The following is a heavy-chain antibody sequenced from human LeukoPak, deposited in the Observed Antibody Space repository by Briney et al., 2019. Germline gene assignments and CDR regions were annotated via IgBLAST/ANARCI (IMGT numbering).Heavy chain of an antibody. CDR1: GFTISNYW. Sequence: GGSLRLSCAASGFTISNYWMRWVRQAPGKGLEWVANIKQDGSEKYYVDSLKGRFTISRDNAKNSLYLQMNSLRAEDTAVYYCARGLTVTTRNWGQGTLVSVSS. V-gene: IGHV3-7*01. D-gene: IGHD4-17*01. J-gene: IGHJ4*02. CDR3: ARGLTVTTRN. CDR2: IKQDGSEK.